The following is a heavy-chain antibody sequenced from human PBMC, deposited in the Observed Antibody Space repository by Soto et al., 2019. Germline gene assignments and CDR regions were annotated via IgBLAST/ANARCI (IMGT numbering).Heavy chain of an antibody. V-gene: IGHV4-31*03. J-gene: IGHJ6*03. CDR1: GGSISSGGYY. Sequence: SETLSLTCTVSGGSISSGGYYWSWIRQHPGKGLEWIGYIYYSGSTYYNPSLKSRVTISVDTSKNQFSLKLSSVTAADTAVYYCARTSLWFGEYYYYYMDVWGKGTKVTVSS. D-gene: IGHD3-10*01. CDR2: IYYSGST. CDR3: ARTSLWFGEYYYYYMDV.